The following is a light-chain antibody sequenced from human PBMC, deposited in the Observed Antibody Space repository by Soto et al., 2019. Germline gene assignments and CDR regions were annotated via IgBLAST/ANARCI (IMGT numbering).Light chain of an antibody. V-gene: IGLV2-14*01. CDR1: SSDVGNYKY. CDR2: EVS. Sequence: QSVMTQPAAVSGSPGQSITISCTGTSSDVGNYKYVSWYQQHPGKAPKLMIYEVSNRPSGVSNRFSGSKSGNTASLTISGLQAEDETDYYCFSYTISVTYVLGPSIKVTV. J-gene: IGLJ1*01. CDR3: FSYTISVTYV.